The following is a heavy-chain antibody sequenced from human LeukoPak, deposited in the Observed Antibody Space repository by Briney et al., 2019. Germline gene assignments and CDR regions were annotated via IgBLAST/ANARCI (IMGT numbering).Heavy chain of an antibody. CDR3: ARDPYYYDSSGYYN. CDR2: VYTSGST. D-gene: IGHD3-22*01. J-gene: IGHJ4*02. Sequence: PSETLSLTCTVSGGSISSYYWSWIRQPAGKGLEWIGRVYTSGSTNYNPSLKSRVTISVDTSKNQFSLKLSSVTAADTAVYYCARDPYYYDSSGYYNWGQGTLVTVSS. V-gene: IGHV4-4*07. CDR1: GGSISSYY.